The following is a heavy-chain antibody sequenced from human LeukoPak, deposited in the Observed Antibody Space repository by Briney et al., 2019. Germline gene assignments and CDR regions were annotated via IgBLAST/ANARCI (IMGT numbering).Heavy chain of an antibody. J-gene: IGHJ5*02. CDR3: ARETFGYSSSWYVRWFDP. Sequence: GGSLRLSCAAPGFTVSSNYMSWVRQAPGKGLEWVSVIYSGGSTYYADSVKGRFTISRDNSKNTLYLQMNSLRAEDTAVYYCARETFGYSSSWYVRWFDPWGQGTLVTVSS. D-gene: IGHD6-13*01. CDR2: IYSGGST. V-gene: IGHV3-53*01. CDR1: GFTVSSNY.